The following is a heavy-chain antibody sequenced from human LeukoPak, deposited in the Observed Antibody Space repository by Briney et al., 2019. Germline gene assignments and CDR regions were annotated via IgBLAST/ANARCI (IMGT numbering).Heavy chain of an antibody. CDR1: GFTFSTYS. CDR3: ATDGRSSGWYGFDY. V-gene: IGHV3-21*01. CDR2: ITSPVGRM. D-gene: IGHD6-19*01. Sequence: KPGGSLRLSCAASGFTFSTYSMNWVRQAPAKGLEWVSSITSPVGRMYYADSLKGRITISRDNARSTLYLQMNSLRAEDTAVYYCATDGRSSGWYGFDYWGQGILVTVSS. J-gene: IGHJ4*02.